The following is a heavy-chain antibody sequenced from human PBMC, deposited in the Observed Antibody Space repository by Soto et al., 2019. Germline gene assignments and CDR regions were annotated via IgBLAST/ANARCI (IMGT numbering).Heavy chain of an antibody. V-gene: IGHV6-1*01. D-gene: IGHD1-7*01. CDR1: GDSVSSNSAA. CDR2: TYYRSKWYN. Sequence: SQTLSLTCAISGDSVSSNSAAWSWIRQSPSRGLEWLGRTYYRSKWYNDYAVSVKGRITINPDTSKNQFSLQLNSVTPEDTAVYYCTRGTATKGLDYWGQGTPVTVSS. J-gene: IGHJ4*02. CDR3: TRGTATKGLDY.